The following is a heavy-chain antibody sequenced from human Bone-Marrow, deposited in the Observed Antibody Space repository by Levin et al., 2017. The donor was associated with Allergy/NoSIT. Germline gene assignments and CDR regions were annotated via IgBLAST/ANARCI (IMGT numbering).Heavy chain of an antibody. CDR3: ASTSLCSSTSCYIFDY. CDR1: GGTFSSYT. D-gene: IGHD2-2*02. Sequence: KISCKASGGTFSSYTISWVRQAPGQGLEWMGRIIPILGIANYAQKFQGRVTITADKSTSTAYMELSSLRSEDTAVYYWASTSLCSSTSCYIFDYWGQGTLVTVSS. CDR2: IIPILGIA. V-gene: IGHV1-69*02. J-gene: IGHJ4*02.